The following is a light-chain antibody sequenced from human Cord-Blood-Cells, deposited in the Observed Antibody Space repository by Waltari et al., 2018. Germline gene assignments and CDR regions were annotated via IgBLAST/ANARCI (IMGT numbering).Light chain of an antibody. Sequence: QSALTQPASVSGPPGQSVTISCTGTSSDVGGYTYVSWYQQHPGKAPNLMIYEVSNRPSGVSNRFSGSKSGNTASLTISGLQAEDEADYYCSSYTSSSTPYVFGTGTKVTVL. V-gene: IGLV2-14*01. J-gene: IGLJ1*01. CDR2: EVS. CDR3: SSYTSSSTPYV. CDR1: SSDVGGYTY.